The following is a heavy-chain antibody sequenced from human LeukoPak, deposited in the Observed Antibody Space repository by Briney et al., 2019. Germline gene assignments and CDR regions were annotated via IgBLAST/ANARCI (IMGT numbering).Heavy chain of an antibody. CDR3: ARNYYGSGRYYYYYMDV. V-gene: IGHV4-39*01. CDR2: IYYSGST. D-gene: IGHD3-10*01. Sequence: SETLSLTCTVSGDSISSSSYYWGWIRQPPGKGLEWIGNIYYSGSTYYNPSLKSRVTISVDTSKNQFSLKLSSVTAADTAVYYCARNYYGSGRYYYYYMDVWGKGTTVTISS. J-gene: IGHJ6*03. CDR1: GDSISSSSYY.